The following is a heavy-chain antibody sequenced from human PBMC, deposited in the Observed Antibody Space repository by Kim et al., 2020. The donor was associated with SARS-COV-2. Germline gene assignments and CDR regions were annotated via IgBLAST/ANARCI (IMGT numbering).Heavy chain of an antibody. Sequence: SETLSLTCTVSGGSISSSSYYWGWIRHPPGKGLEWIGSIYYSGSTYYNPSLKSRVTISVDTSKNQFSLKLSSVTAADTAVYYCARPDGAYWGQGTLVTVSS. CDR2: IYYSGST. V-gene: IGHV4-39*01. J-gene: IGHJ4*02. CDR1: GGSISSSSYY. CDR3: ARPDGAY. D-gene: IGHD3-10*01.